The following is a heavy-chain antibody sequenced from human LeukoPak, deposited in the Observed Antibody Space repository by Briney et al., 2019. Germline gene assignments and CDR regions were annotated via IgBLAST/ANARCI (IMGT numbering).Heavy chain of an antibody. CDR1: GFTLSNYG. J-gene: IGHJ4*02. D-gene: IGHD2-21*01. V-gene: IGHV3-64*01. Sequence: GGSLRLSCAASGFTLSNYGMHWVRQAPGKGLEYVSAISSNGASTYYANSVKGRFTISRDSTKNTLYLQMGSLRAEDMAVYYCARWLGAYECWGQGALVTVSS. CDR2: ISSNGAST. CDR3: ARWLGAYEC.